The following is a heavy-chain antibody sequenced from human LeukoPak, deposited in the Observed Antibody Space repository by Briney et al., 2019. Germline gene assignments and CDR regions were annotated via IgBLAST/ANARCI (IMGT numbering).Heavy chain of an antibody. CDR1: GFTFRDYA. V-gene: IGHV3-30*14. D-gene: IGHD2/OR15-2a*01. J-gene: IGHJ4*02. CDR3: ARPSTTFIVGVPALDS. Sequence: PGRSLRLSCAASGFTFRDYAMHWVRQAPCKGLEWVAVISYDGYNTYYAESVKGRFTFSRDNAKNTLFLQMNNLRPEDTAVYYCARPSTTFIVGVPALDSWGQGTLVTVSS. CDR2: ISYDGYNT.